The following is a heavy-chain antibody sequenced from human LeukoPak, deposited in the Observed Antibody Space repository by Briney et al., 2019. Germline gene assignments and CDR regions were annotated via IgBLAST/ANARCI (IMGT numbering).Heavy chain of an antibody. J-gene: IGHJ4*02. D-gene: IGHD3-9*01. V-gene: IGHV4-59*01. CDR3: ARFGPPTNYDILTGYYNYFDY. CDR1: GGSISSYY. Sequence: SETLSLTCTVSGGSISSYYWSWIRQPPGKGLEWIGYIYYSGSTNYNPSLKSRVTISVDTSKNQFSLKLSSVTAADTAVYYCARFGPPTNYDILTGYYNYFDYWGQGTLVTVSS. CDR2: IYYSGST.